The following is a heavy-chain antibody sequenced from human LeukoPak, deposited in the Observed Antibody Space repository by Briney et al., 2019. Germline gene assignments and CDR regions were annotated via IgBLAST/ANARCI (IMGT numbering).Heavy chain of an antibody. D-gene: IGHD3-22*01. V-gene: IGHV1-2*06. CDR3: ARGTPYDSSGSYPDY. CDR2: INPNSGGT. Sequence: ASVKVSCKASGYTFTGYYMHWVRQAPGQGLEWMGRINPNSGGTNYAQKFQGRVTMTRDTSISTAYMELSRLRSDDTAVYYCARGTPYDSSGSYPDYWGQGTLVTVSS. J-gene: IGHJ4*02. CDR1: GYTFTGYY.